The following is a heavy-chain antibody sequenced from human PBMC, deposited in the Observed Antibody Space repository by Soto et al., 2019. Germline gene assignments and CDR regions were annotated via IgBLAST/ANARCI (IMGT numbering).Heavy chain of an antibody. D-gene: IGHD3-22*01. CDR1: GGTFSSYA. CDR3: ARDRGPSSGYYPYWFDP. V-gene: IGHV1-69*12. Sequence: QVQLVQSGAEVKKPGSSVKVSCKASGGTFSSYAISWVRQAPGQGLEWMGEIIPIFGTANYAQKFQGRVTITADESTRTADMELSSLSSEDTAVYYCARDRGPSSGYYPYWFDPWGQGTLVPVSS. CDR2: IIPIFGTA. J-gene: IGHJ5*02.